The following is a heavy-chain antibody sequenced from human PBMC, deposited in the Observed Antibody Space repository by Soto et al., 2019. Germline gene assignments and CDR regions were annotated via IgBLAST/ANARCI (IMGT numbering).Heavy chain of an antibody. D-gene: IGHD2-2*01. Sequence: QVQLQESGPGPVKPSQTLSLTCTVSGGSISSGGYYWSWIRQHPGKGLEWIGYIYYSGSTYYNPSLKSRVTISVDTSKNQFSLKLSSVTAADTAVYYCARDCSSTSCSKYGMDVWGQGTTVTVSS. CDR1: GGSISSGGYY. V-gene: IGHV4-31*03. J-gene: IGHJ6*02. CDR2: IYYSGST. CDR3: ARDCSSTSCSKYGMDV.